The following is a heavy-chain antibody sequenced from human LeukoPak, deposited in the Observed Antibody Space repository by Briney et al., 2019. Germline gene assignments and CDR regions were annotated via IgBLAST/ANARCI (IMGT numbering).Heavy chain of an antibody. CDR2: IIPILGIA. CDR3: ARDYYEILTGYYLFDY. J-gene: IGHJ4*02. Sequence: ASVKVSCKASGGTFSSYAISWVRQAPGQGLEWMGRIIPILGIANYAQKFQGRVTITADKSTSTAYMELSSLRSEDTAVYYCARDYYEILTGYYLFDYWGQGTLVTVSS. V-gene: IGHV1-69*04. D-gene: IGHD3-9*01. CDR1: GGTFSSYA.